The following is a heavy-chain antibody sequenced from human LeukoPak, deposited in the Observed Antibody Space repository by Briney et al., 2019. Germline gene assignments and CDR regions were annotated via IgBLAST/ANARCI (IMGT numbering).Heavy chain of an antibody. CDR3: ARVGATIPYNWFDP. D-gene: IGHD1-26*01. V-gene: IGHV1-18*01. J-gene: IGHJ5*02. CDR2: ISAHHGYT. CDR1: GYTFINYG. Sequence: VASVKVSCKASGYTFINYGITWMRQAPGQGLEWLGWISAHHGYTKYAQKVQGRVTMTTDTSTSTAYMELRSLRSDDTAVYYCARVGATIPYNWFDPWGQGTLVTVSS.